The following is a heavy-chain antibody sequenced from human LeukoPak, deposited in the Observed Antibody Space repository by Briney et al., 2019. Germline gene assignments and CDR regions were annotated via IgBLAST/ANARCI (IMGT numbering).Heavy chain of an antibody. Sequence: TGGSLRLSCAASGFTFSSYAMSWVRQAPGKGLEWVSAISGSGGSTYYADSVKGRFTISRDNSKNTLCLQMNSLRAEDTAVYYCAKVMGYDILTGYPSWFDPWGQGTLVTVSS. D-gene: IGHD3-9*01. V-gene: IGHV3-23*01. J-gene: IGHJ5*02. CDR1: GFTFSSYA. CDR2: ISGSGGST. CDR3: AKVMGYDILTGYPSWFDP.